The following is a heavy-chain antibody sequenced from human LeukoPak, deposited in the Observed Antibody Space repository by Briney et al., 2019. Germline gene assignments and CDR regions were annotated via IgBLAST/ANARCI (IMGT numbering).Heavy chain of an antibody. Sequence: ASVKVSCKASGYTFTDYYMHWVRQAPAQGLEWMGWINPKNGGTYYAQKYQGRVTMTRDTSISTAYMELSSLVSDDTAAYYCAREADILTGYYKYWGQGTLVTVSS. V-gene: IGHV1-2*02. CDR2: INPKNGGT. CDR1: GYTFTDYY. J-gene: IGHJ4*02. CDR3: AREADILTGYYKY. D-gene: IGHD3-9*01.